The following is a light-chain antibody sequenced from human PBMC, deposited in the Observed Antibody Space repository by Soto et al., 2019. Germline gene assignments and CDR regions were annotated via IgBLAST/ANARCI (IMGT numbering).Light chain of an antibody. CDR1: SSNIGSET. CDR2: LNN. V-gene: IGLV1-44*01. J-gene: IGLJ2*01. CDR3: ATWDDSLKRVV. Sequence: VVTQPPSASGTPGQRVTISCSGSSSNIGSETVNWYQHLPGTAPKLLIYLNNQRPSGVPDRFSGSKSGTSASLAISGLQSEDEADYYCATWDDSLKRVVFGGGTKLTVL.